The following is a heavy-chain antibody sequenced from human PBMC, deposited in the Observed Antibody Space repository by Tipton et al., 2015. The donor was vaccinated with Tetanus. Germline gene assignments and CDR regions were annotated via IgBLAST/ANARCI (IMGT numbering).Heavy chain of an antibody. CDR2: IYPGDSDT. J-gene: IGHJ4*02. D-gene: IGHD2-8*01. CDR3: ARAHCSDGVCNFDY. CDR1: GYIFNNYW. V-gene: IGHV5-51*01. Sequence: QLVQSGGEVKKPGESLKISCKGSGYIFNNYWIGWVRQMPGQGLEWMGIIYPGDSDTRYSPSFQGQVTISVDKSISTAYLQWSSLKASDPSMFYCARAHCSDGVCNFDYWGQGALVTVAS.